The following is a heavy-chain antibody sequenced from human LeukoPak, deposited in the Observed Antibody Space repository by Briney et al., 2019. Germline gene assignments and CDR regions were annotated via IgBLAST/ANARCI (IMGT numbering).Heavy chain of an antibody. V-gene: IGHV4-61*05. CDR1: GFSISSGYS. CDR3: AWYDSSGYLNAFDI. CDR2: IDHTGTT. Sequence: SETLSLTCTVSGFSISSGYSWGWIRQPPGKGLEWIGYIDHTGTTNYNPSLNSRVTISRDTSKNHFSLQLSSVTAADTAVYYCAWYDSSGYLNAFDIWGQGTMVTVSS. D-gene: IGHD3-22*01. J-gene: IGHJ3*02.